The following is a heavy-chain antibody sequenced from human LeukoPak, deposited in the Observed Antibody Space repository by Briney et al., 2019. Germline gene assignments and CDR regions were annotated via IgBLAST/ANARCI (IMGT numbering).Heavy chain of an antibody. V-gene: IGHV4-30-4*08. J-gene: IGHJ4*02. D-gene: IGHD6-19*01. CDR1: GDSISRGDYY. CDR3: ARGRGSSGHSAY. CDR2: ILYSGST. Sequence: PSQTLSLTCTVSGDSISRGDYYWSWIRQPPGKGLEWIGYILYSGSTYYNPSLESRVTISVDTSKNQFSLKLSSVTATDTAVYYCARGRGSSGHSAYWGQGTLVTVSS.